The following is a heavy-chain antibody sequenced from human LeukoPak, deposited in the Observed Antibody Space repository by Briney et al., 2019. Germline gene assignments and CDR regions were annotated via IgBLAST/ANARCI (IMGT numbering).Heavy chain of an antibody. D-gene: IGHD3-3*01. CDR3: AGTYYDFWSGYLGWFDP. V-gene: IGHV4-4*07. CDR2: IYTSGST. Sequence: PSETLSLTCTVSGGSISSYYWSWIRQPAGKGLEWIGRIYTSGSTNYNPPLKSRVTMSVDTSKNQFSLKLSSVTAADTAVYYCAGTYYDFWSGYLGWFDPWGQGTLVTVSS. J-gene: IGHJ5*02. CDR1: GGSISSYY.